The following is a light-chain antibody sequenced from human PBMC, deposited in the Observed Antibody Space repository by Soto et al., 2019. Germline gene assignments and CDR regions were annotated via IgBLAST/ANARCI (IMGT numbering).Light chain of an antibody. CDR2: EVS. V-gene: IGLV2-8*01. Sequence: QSALTQPPSASGSPGQSVTISCTGTSSDLGGYNYVSWYQQHPGKAPKLMIYEVSKRPSGVPDRFSGSKSGNTASLTVSGLQAEDAADSHCSSYAGNNRVFGGGTKLTVL. CDR3: SSYAGNNRV. J-gene: IGLJ3*02. CDR1: SSDLGGYNY.